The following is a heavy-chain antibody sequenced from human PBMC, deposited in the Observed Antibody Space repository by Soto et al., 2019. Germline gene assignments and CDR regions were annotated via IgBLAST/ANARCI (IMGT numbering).Heavy chain of an antibody. D-gene: IGHD1-1*01. CDR1: GFTVSSNY. J-gene: IGHJ4*02. CDR2: IYSSGST. V-gene: IGHV3-53*01. CDR3: ARDSRNWNYFDY. Sequence: GGSLRLSCAASGFTVSSNYMSWVRQAPGKGLEWVSVIYSSGSTYYADSVKGRFTISRDNSKNTLYLQMNSLRAEDTAVYYCARDSRNWNYFDYWGQGTLVTVSS.